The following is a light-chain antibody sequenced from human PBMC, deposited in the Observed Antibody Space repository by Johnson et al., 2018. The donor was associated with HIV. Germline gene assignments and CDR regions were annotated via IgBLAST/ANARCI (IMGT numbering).Light chain of an antibody. CDR1: TSKIGNNY. V-gene: IGLV1-51*01. CDR2: DSN. Sequence: QPVLTQPPSVSAAPGQKVTISCSGSTSKIGNNYVSWYQHLPGAAPKLLIYDSNKRPSVIPDRFSGSKSGTSATLGITGLQTEDEADYFCGTCDSRRSAGTRYVFGTGAKVTVL. J-gene: IGLJ1*01. CDR3: GTCDSRRSAGTRYV.